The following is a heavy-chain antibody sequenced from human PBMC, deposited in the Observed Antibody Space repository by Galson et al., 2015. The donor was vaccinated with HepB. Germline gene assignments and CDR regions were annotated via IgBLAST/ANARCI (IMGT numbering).Heavy chain of an antibody. CDR1: GFGIYYNA. V-gene: IGHV3-23*01. CDR2: IGGSSTRT. J-gene: IGHJ4*02. CDR3: AKDILHWSFDH. Sequence: SLRLSCAASGFGIYYNAMAWVHQAPGKGLEWVAAIGGSSTRTDYAASVQGRFTISRDTSRNILYLHLNFLRAEDTAVYYCAKDILHWSFDHWGQGTLVTVSS. D-gene: IGHD2-8*02.